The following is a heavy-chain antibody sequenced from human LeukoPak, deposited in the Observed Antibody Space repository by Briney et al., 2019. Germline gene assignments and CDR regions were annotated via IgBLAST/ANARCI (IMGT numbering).Heavy chain of an antibody. V-gene: IGHV4-39*01. D-gene: IGHD6-13*01. CDR2: IYFSGTP. CDR3: ARTSSWYAGAWFDS. J-gene: IGHJ5*01. CDR1: RGSIRTADYD. Sequence: SETLSLTCTVSRGSIRTADYDWAWVRQPPGEGLEWLGSIYFSGTPYFNPSLKSRVAVSIDTSKNQFSLKVTSVNASDTAVYFCARTSSWYAGAWFDSWGQGTLVTVSS.